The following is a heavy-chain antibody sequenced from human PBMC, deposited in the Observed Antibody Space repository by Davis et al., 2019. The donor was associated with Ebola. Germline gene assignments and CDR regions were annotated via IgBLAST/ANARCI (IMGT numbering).Heavy chain of an antibody. J-gene: IGHJ4*02. Sequence: SETLSLTCTVSGGSIISSSSYWGWIRQPPRKGLEWIGSIYYSGITYYNPSLKSRVTISVDTSKNQFSLKLRSVTAADTAVYYCARYSGTAMTPWGQGTLVTVSS. D-gene: IGHD5-18*01. V-gene: IGHV4-39*07. CDR2: IYYSGIT. CDR3: ARYSGTAMTP. CDR1: GGSIISSSSY.